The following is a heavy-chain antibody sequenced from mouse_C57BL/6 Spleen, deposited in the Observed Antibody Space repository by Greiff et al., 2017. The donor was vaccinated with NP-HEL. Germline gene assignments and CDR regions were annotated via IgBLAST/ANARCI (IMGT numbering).Heavy chain of an antibody. CDR2: FYPGSGSI. J-gene: IGHJ4*01. CDR3: ARQSGYYYAMDY. CDR1: GYTLPEYT. D-gene: IGHD2-2*01. V-gene: IGHV1-62-2*01. Sequence: QVQLQQSGAELVKPGASVKLSCKASGYTLPEYTIHGEKKRSGQGLGGMGWFYPGSGSIKYNEKFKDKATLTADKSSSTVYMELSRLTSEDSAVYFCARQSGYYYAMDYWGQGTSVTVSS.